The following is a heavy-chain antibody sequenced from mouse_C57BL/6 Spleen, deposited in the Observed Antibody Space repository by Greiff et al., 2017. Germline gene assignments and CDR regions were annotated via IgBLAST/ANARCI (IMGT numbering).Heavy chain of an antibody. CDR3: ARTPYYYGSSYAMDY. J-gene: IGHJ4*01. V-gene: IGHV1-69*01. CDR1: GYTFTSYW. CDR2: IDPSDSYT. Sequence: VQLQQPGAELVMPGASVKLSCKASGYTFTSYWMHWVKQRPGQGLEWIGEIDPSDSYTNYNQKFKGKSTLTVDKSSSTAYMQLSSLTSEDSAVYYCARTPYYYGSSYAMDYWGQGTSVTGSS. D-gene: IGHD1-1*01.